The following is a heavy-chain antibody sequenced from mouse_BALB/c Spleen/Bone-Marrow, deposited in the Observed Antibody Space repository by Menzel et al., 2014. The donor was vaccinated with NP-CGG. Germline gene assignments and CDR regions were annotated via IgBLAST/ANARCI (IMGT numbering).Heavy chain of an antibody. CDR1: GLTFNNYG. CDR2: ISGGGSYT. V-gene: IGHV5-9-2*01. CDR3: ARHAYYDQTEVSFVY. Sequence: EVQLVESGGGLVKSGGSLKLSCAASGLTFNNYGMSWVRQTPEKRLEWVATISGGGSYTFYPDSVKGRFTISRDNAKNDLYLQLSSLRSEDTALYYCARHAYYDQTEVSFVYWGQGTLVTVSA. D-gene: IGHD2-4*01. J-gene: IGHJ3*01.